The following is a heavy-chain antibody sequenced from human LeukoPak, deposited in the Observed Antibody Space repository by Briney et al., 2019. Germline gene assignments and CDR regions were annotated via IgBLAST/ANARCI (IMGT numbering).Heavy chain of an antibody. Sequence: GGSLRLSCAASGFTFSSYAMSWVRQAPGKGLEWVSAISGSGGSTYYADSVKGRFTISRDNSKSTLYLQMNSLRAEDTAVYYCAKDLVITSCLYYFDYWGQGTLVTVSS. D-gene: IGHD3-22*01. V-gene: IGHV3-23*01. J-gene: IGHJ4*02. CDR3: AKDLVITSCLYYFDY. CDR2: ISGSGGST. CDR1: GFTFSSYA.